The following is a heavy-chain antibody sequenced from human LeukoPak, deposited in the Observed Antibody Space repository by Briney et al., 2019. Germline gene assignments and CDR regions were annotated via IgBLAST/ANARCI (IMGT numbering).Heavy chain of an antibody. CDR2: IKGDGSST. V-gene: IGHV3-74*01. J-gene: IGHJ4*02. D-gene: IGHD4-17*01. Sequence: GGSLRLSCAASGFTFSSYWMHWVRHTPGKGLVWVSRIKGDGSSTSYADSVKGRFTISRDNSKNTLYLQMNSLRAEDTAVYYCAKADYGHDYWGQGTLVTVSS. CDR3: AKADYGHDY. CDR1: GFTFSSYW.